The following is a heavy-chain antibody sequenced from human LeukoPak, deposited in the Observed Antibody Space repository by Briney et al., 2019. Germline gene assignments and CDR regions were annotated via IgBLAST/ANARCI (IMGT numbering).Heavy chain of an antibody. CDR1: GFTFSRYS. CDR3: ARDDSWAFDY. D-gene: IGHD2-21*02. CDR2: IRTSSGGI. Sequence: RGSQRLSCAASGFTFSRYSVNWVRRAPGKGLEWVAYIRTSSGGIYYADSVKGRFTISTDNAKNSLYLEMNNLRDGDTAVYYCARDDSWAFDYWGQGTLVTVSS. V-gene: IGHV3-48*02. J-gene: IGHJ4*02.